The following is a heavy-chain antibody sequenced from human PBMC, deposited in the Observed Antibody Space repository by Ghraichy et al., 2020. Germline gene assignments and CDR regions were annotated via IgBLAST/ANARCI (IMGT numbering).Heavy chain of an antibody. V-gene: IGHV1-18*04. CDR2: INTYNDNT. J-gene: IGHJ4*02. CDR3: ARDSGTYYDSVSATEY. Sequence: ASVKVSCKASGYTFSSYSITWVRQAPGQGLEWMGWINTYNDNTNYAQNLQGRVTMTTDTSTSTAYMELRSLRSDDTAVYYCARDSGTYYDSVSATEYWGQGTLVTVSS. CDR1: GYTFSSYS. D-gene: IGHD3-10*01.